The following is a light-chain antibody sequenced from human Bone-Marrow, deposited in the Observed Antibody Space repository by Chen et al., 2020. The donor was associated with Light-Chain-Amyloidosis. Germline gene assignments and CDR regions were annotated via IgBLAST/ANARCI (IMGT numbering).Light chain of an antibody. V-gene: IGLV2-14*01. CDR2: AVS. J-gene: IGLJ1*01. CDR3: SSFTSSISYV. CDR1: SGDVGTYNY. Sequence: QSALTQPASVSGSPGQSITISCTGTSGDVGTYNYVSWYQQHPGTAPKVMIYAVSNRPSGVSNRFYGSKSGNTASLTISGLQAEDEADYYCSSFTSSISYVFGPGTKVTVL.